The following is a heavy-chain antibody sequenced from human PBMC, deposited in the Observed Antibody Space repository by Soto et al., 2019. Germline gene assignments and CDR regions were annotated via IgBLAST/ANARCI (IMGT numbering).Heavy chain of an antibody. V-gene: IGHV3-23*01. CDR1: GFTFSSYA. Sequence: EVQLLESGGGLVQPGGSLRLSCAASGFTFSSYAMSWVRQAPGKGLEWVSAISGSGGSTYYADSVKGRFTISRDNSKNTVYLQRNSLRDEDTAVYYCAKGSGWEVEAFDIWGQGTMVTVSS. D-gene: IGHD1-26*01. J-gene: IGHJ3*02. CDR3: AKGSGWEVEAFDI. CDR2: ISGSGGST.